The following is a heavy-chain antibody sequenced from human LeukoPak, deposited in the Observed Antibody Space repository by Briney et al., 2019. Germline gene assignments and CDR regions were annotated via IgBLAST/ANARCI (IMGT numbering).Heavy chain of an antibody. Sequence: GGSLRLSCAASGFTFSSYEMSWVRQAPGKGLEWVSAISGSGGSTYYADSVKGRFTISRDNSKNTLYLQMNSLRAEDTAVYYCAKNRQNWWFFDYWGQGTLVTVSS. CDR2: ISGSGGST. D-gene: IGHD2-15*01. CDR1: GFTFSSYE. V-gene: IGHV3-23*01. J-gene: IGHJ4*02. CDR3: AKNRQNWWFFDY.